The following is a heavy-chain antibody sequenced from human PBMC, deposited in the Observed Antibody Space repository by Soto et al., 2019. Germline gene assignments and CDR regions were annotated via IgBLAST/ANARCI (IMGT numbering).Heavy chain of an antibody. CDR2: INAGNGAT. D-gene: IGHD2-2*01. J-gene: IGHJ4*02. CDR1: GYTFTSFA. Sequence: QVQLVQSGAEVRKPGASVKVSCKDSGYTFTSFAINWVRQAPGQRLEWVGWINAGNGATTYSQNFQGRVTITRDTSANTASMELRSLTSEDTGVFYCARFCSSSLCYAAFDYWGQGTLVTVSS. V-gene: IGHV1-3*01. CDR3: ARFCSSSLCYAAFDY.